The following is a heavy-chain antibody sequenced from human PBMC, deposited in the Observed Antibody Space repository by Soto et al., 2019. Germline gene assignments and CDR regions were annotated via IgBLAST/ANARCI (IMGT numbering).Heavy chain of an antibody. V-gene: IGHV4-34*01. D-gene: IGHD3-16*01. CDR2: INHSGST. Sequence: QVQLQQWGAGLLKPSETLSLTCAVYGGSFSGYYWSWIRQPPGKGLEWIGEINHSGSTNYNPSLKSRVTISVDTSKNQFSLKPSSVTAADTAVYYCARVAGLRDPYYGMDVWGQGTTVTVSS. J-gene: IGHJ6*02. CDR3: ARVAGLRDPYYGMDV. CDR1: GGSFSGYY.